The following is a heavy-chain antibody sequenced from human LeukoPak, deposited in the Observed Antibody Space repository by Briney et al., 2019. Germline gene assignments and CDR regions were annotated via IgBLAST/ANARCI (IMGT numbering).Heavy chain of an antibody. CDR1: GYSFTNYW. J-gene: IGHJ4*02. CDR2: INPADSYI. D-gene: IGHD2-2*01. Sequence: GESLKISCQGSGYSFTNYWIGCVRQKPGKGLEWLGNINPADSYITHSPSFQGQVTFSADKSINTAYLHLTSLEASDTAMYYCARHFSSAWFGYWGQGTLVTVSS. V-gene: IGHV5-51*01. CDR3: ARHFSSAWFGY.